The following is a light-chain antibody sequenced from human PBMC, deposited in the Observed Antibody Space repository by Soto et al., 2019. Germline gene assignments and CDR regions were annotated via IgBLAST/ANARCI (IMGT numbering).Light chain of an antibody. CDR3: QQYGASPYT. J-gene: IGKJ2*01. CDR2: GAS. CDR1: QSVSSNY. V-gene: IGKV3-20*01. Sequence: PGDRATLSCRASQSVSSNYIAWYQQNPGQAPRLLIYGASSRATDIPDRFSGSGSGTDFTLTISRLEAADFAVYYCQQYGASPYTFGQGTKLEIK.